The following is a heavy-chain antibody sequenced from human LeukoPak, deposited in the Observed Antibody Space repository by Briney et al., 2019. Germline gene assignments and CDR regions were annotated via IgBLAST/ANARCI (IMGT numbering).Heavy chain of an antibody. V-gene: IGHV4-34*01. CDR3: ARDSSLAGYCSGGSCRGFDY. D-gene: IGHD2-15*01. J-gene: IGHJ4*02. Sequence: PSETLSLTCGVYGGSYSDYYWSWIRQPPGKGLEWIGEINHSGITNYNPSLKSRVTISLDTSKNQFSLKLSSVTAADTAVYYCARDSSLAGYCSGGSCRGFDYWGQGTLVTVSS. CDR1: GGSYSDYY. CDR2: INHSGIT.